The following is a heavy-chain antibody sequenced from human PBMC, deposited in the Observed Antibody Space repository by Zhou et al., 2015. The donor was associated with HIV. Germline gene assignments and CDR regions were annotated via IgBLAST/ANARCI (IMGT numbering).Heavy chain of an antibody. D-gene: IGHD3-16*02. CDR3: ARRNQDESWGSYRQMPYYYYYGMDV. J-gene: IGHJ6*02. CDR1: GGTFSSYA. V-gene: IGHV1-69*01. Sequence: QVQLVQSGAEVKKPGSSVKVSCKASGGTFSSYAISWVRQAPGQGLEWMGGIIPIFGTANYAQKFQGRVTITADESTSTAYMELSSLRSEDTAVYYCARRNQDESWGSYRQMPYYYYYGMDVWGQGTTVTVSS. CDR2: IIPIFGTA.